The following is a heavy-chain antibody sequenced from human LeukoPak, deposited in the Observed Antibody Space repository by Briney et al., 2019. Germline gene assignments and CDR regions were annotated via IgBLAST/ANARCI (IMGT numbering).Heavy chain of an antibody. Sequence: PSETLSLTCTVSGGSISSYYWSWIRQPPGKGLEWIGYIYYSGSTNYNPSLKSRVTISVDTSKNQFSLKLSSVTAADTAVYYCARARTEYYFDYWGQGTLVTVSS. J-gene: IGHJ4*02. V-gene: IGHV4-59*01. CDR2: IYYSGST. CDR3: ARARTEYYFDY. CDR1: GGSISSYY.